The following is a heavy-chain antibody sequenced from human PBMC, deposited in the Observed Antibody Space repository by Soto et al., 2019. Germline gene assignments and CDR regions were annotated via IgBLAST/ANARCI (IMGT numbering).Heavy chain of an antibody. CDR3: ARDLDTFGNAVFDS. CDR2: IKPDGRTK. D-gene: IGHD3-16*01. CDR1: GFTLSSRW. Sequence: EVQLVESGGGLVQPGGSLRLSCVVSGFTLSSRWMHWVRQTPGKRLVWVSRIKPDGRTKNYADSVKGRFTISRDNAKNMVYLQMNSLGPEDTAMYYCARDLDTFGNAVFDSWGQGTLVTVSS. V-gene: IGHV3-74*01. J-gene: IGHJ4*02.